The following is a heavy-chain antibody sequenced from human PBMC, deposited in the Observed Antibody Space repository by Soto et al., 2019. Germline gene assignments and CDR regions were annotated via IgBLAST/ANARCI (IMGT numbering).Heavy chain of an antibody. J-gene: IGHJ4*02. Sequence: PGGSLRLSCAASGFTVSSNYMSWVRQAPGKGLEWVSVLYGGGSTYYAGSVKGRFPISRDNSKNTLYLQMTSLRAEDTAVYYCARALSRDDFWSGYSAYLDYWGQGTLLTASS. V-gene: IGHV3-53*01. D-gene: IGHD3-3*01. CDR1: GFTVSSNY. CDR2: LYGGGST. CDR3: ARALSRDDFWSGYSAYLDY.